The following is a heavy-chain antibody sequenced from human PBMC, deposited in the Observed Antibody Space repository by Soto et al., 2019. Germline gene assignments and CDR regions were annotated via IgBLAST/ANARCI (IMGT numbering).Heavy chain of an antibody. J-gene: IGHJ6*02. CDR1: GFTFSTYA. D-gene: IGHD4-17*01. CDR2: ISYDGSNK. V-gene: IGHV3-30-3*01. CDR3: ARPQSRGDYDPSGLGPHYYDMDV. Sequence: GGSLRLSCAASGFTFSTYAMHWVRQAPGKGLEWVAVISYDGSNKYYADSVKGRFTISRDNSKNTLYLQMNSLRAEDTAVYYCARPQSRGDYDPSGLGPHYYDMDVWGQGTTVTVSS.